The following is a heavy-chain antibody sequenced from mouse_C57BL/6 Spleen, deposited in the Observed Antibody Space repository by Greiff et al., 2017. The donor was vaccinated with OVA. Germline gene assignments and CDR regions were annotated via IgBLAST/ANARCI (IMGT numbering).Heavy chain of an antibody. V-gene: IGHV1-53*01. CDR2: ITPSNGGT. Sequence: QVQLQQPGTELVKPGASVKLSCTASGYTFTSYWMHWLKQRPGPGLEWLGNITPSNGGTNYNEKFKSKATLTVDKSSSTAYMQLSSLTSEDSAVYYGARSGLLRYWYFEVWGTGTTGTVSS. D-gene: IGHD1-1*01. CDR1: GYTFTSYW. CDR3: ARSGLLRYWYFEV. J-gene: IGHJ1*03.